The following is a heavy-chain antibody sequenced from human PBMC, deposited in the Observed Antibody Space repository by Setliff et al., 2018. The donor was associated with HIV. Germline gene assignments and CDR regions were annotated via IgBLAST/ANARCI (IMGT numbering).Heavy chain of an antibody. J-gene: IGHJ6*02. D-gene: IGHD2-15*01. CDR3: ARGSGGYCSGGSCYFGFGLAL. CDR2: IIPIFNTA. Sequence: ASVKVSCKASGGTFCSYSITWVRQAPGQGLEWMGGIIPIFNTANYAQKFQGRVTITADESTSTAYMELSSLGSEDTAVYYCARGSGGYCSGGSCYFGFGLALWGQGTTVTVSS. CDR1: GGTFCSYS. V-gene: IGHV1-69*13.